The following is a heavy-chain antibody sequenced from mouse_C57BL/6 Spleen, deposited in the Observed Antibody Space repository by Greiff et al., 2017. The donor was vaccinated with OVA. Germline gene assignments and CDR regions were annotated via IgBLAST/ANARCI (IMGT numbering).Heavy chain of an antibody. CDR1: GFTFSSYT. Sequence: EVKVEESGGGLVKPGGSLKLSCAASGFTFSSYTMSWVRQTPEKRLEWVATISGGGGNTYYPDSVKGRFTISRDNAKNTLYLQMSSLRSEDTALYYCARQGYYYGSTYWYFDVWGTGTTVTVSS. J-gene: IGHJ1*03. CDR2: ISGGGGNT. D-gene: IGHD1-1*01. CDR3: ARQGYYYGSTYWYFDV. V-gene: IGHV5-9*01.